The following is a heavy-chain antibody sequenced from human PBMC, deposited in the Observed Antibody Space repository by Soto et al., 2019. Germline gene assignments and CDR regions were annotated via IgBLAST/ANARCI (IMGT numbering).Heavy chain of an antibody. CDR1: EFTFRHYA. CDR3: VKDAVYSNSWQCAFDY. J-gene: IGHJ4*03. Sequence: PGGSLRLSCAASEFTFRHYAMSWNRHAPGKGLEWVSAISGGGGSTHYADSVKGRFTVSRNNSKNILLLQMSSLRAEDTAIYYCVKDAVYSNSWQCAFDYWGQGTLVTVSS. V-gene: IGHV3-23*01. D-gene: IGHD6-13*01. CDR2: ISGGGGST.